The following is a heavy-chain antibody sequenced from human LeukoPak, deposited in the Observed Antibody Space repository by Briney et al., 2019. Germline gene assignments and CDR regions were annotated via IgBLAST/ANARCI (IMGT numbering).Heavy chain of an antibody. CDR2: INRDGTEK. CDR1: GFTFSSYW. D-gene: IGHD2-21*01. V-gene: IGHV3-7*04. J-gene: IGHJ4*02. CDR3: VRGDWYFDY. Sequence: GGSLILSCAASGFTFSSYWMYWVRQAPGKGLEWVANINRDGTEKRFLASVEGRFTISRDNAKNSLDLQMRSLRPQDTAVYFCVRGDWYFDYWGQGILVTVSP.